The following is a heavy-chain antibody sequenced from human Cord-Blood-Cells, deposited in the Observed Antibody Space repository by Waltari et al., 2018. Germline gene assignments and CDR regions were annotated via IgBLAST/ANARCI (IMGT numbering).Heavy chain of an antibody. CDR2: IYYSGST. CDR3: ARHVRGIAVAGKKTFDY. V-gene: IGHV4-39*01. J-gene: IGHJ4*02. Sequence: QLQLQESGPGLVKPSETLSLTCTVSGGSISSSSYYWGWIRQPPGKGLEWIGSIYYSGSTYGNPSLKSRVTISVDTSKNQFSLKLSSVTAADTAVYYCARHVRGIAVAGKKTFDYWGQGTLVTVSS. CDR1: GGSISSSSYY. D-gene: IGHD6-19*01.